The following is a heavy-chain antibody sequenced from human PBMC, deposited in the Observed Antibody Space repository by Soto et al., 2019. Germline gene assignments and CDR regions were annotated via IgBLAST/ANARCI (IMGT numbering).Heavy chain of an antibody. J-gene: IGHJ5*02. CDR2: INHSGST. CDR1: GGSFIGYY. D-gene: IGHD6-13*01. V-gene: IGHV4-34*01. CDR3: ARNSIAEPGLRWFDP. Sequence: ENLSLTCAVYGGSFIGYYWSWIRQPPGKGLEWIGEINHSGSTNYNPSLKSRVTISVDTSKNQFSLKLSSVTAADTAVYYCARNSIAEPGLRWFDPWGQGTLVTVSS.